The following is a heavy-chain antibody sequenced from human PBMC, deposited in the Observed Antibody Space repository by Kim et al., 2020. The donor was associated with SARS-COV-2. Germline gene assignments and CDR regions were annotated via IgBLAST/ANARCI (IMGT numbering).Heavy chain of an antibody. CDR2: IYYSGST. CDR1: GGSISSSSYY. Sequence: SETLSLTCTVSGGSISSSSYYWGWIRQPPGKGLEWIGSIYYSGSTYYNPSLKSRVTISVDTSKNQFSLKLSSVTAADTAVYYCARHFRQEFRYWGQGTLVTVSS. J-gene: IGHJ4*02. V-gene: IGHV4-39*01. CDR3: ARHFRQEFRY.